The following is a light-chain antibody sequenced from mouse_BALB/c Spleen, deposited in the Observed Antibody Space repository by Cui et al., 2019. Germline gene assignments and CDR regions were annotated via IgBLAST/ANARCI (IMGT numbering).Light chain of an antibody. V-gene: IGKV3-10*01. Sequence: NIVLTQSPASLAVSLGKRATISCRASESVDNYGNSFIHWYQQKPGQPPKFLIYLASNLESGVPARFSGSGSRTDFTLTIDPVEADDAATYYCQQNNEDPLTFGAGTKLELK. CDR2: LAS. CDR1: ESVDNYGNSF. CDR3: QQNNEDPLT. J-gene: IGKJ5*01.